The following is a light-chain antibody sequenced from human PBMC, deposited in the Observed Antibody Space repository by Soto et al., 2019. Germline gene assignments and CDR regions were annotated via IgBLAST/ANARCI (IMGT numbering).Light chain of an antibody. J-gene: IGKJ4*01. V-gene: IGKV3-20*01. CDR3: QQHGSSLP. CDR2: GAS. Sequence: EIVLTQSPATRSLSPGERATVSCRASESVGSSYLAWYQQKPGQAPRLLIYGASSRATGIPDRFSGSGSGTDFTLTISRLEPEDLAVYYCQQHGSSLPFGGGTKVDIK. CDR1: ESVGSSY.